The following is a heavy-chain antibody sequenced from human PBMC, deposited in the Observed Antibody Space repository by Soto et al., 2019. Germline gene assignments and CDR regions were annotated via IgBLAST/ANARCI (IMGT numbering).Heavy chain of an antibody. CDR2: IYYSGST. V-gene: IGHV4-59*01. D-gene: IGHD5-18*01. Sequence: SETLSLTCAVYGGSFSDYYWTWIRQPTGKGLEWVGHIYYSGSTNYSPSLKSRVTISLNTPNNQFSLKVTSVTAAETAVYYCAMIPVDTDMIYWFDPWGQGTLVTVSS. CDR3: AMIPVDTDMIYWFDP. CDR1: GGSFSDYY. J-gene: IGHJ5*01.